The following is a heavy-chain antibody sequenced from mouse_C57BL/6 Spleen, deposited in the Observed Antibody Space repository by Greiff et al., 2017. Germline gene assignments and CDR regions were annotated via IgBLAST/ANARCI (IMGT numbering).Heavy chain of an antibody. CDR1: GYTFTSYW. V-gene: IGHV1-55*01. J-gene: IGHJ1*03. Sequence: QVQLQQPGAELVKPGASVKMSCKASGYTFTSYWITWVKQRPGQGLEWLGDIYPGSGSTNYNEKFKSKATLTVDTSSSTAYMQLSSLTSEYSAVYYCARSVVDYWYFDVWGTGTTVTVSS. CDR2: IYPGSGST. D-gene: IGHD1-1*01. CDR3: ARSVVDYWYFDV.